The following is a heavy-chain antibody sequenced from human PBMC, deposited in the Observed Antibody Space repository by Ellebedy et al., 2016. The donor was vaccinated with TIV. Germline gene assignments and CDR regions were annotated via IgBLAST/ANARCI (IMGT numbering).Heavy chain of an antibody. Sequence: GESLKISCSASGFTFSMYAMHWVRQAPGKGLEYVSSIDNNGGSASYSDSVRGGFTISRDNSKNTLYLQLSSLRAEDTAVYYCVKDVAWDFDYWGQGTLVTVSS. CDR3: VKDVAWDFDY. J-gene: IGHJ4*02. CDR2: IDNNGGSA. CDR1: GFTFSMYA. V-gene: IGHV3-64D*09. D-gene: IGHD5-12*01.